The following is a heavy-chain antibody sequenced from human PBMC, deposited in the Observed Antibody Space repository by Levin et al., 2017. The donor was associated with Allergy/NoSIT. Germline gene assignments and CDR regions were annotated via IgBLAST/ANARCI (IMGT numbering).Heavy chain of an antibody. D-gene: IGHD3-22*01. Sequence: SCAASGFTFSSYSMNWVRQAPGKGLEWVSSISSSSSYIYYADSVKGRFTISRDNAKNSLYLQMNSLRAEDTAVYYCASGYYDSSGYFPGIWGQGTMVTVSS. CDR1: GFTFSSYS. V-gene: IGHV3-21*01. CDR3: ASGYYDSSGYFPGI. CDR2: ISSSSSYI. J-gene: IGHJ3*02.